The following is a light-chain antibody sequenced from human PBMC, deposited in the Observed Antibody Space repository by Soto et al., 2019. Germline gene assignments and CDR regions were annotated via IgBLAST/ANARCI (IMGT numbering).Light chain of an antibody. Sequence: QSALTQPLSASGSPGQSVAISCTGTSSDVGGYDYVSWYQQHPGKAPKLMIYEVNKRPSGVPDRFSGSKSSNTASLTVSGVQAEDEADYYCSSYAGSNNFVVFGGGTKLTVL. CDR2: EVN. V-gene: IGLV2-8*01. CDR1: SSDVGGYDY. J-gene: IGLJ2*01. CDR3: SSYAGSNNFVV.